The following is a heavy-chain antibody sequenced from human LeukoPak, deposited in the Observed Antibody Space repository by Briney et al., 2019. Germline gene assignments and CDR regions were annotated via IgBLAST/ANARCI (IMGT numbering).Heavy chain of an antibody. J-gene: IGHJ3*02. CDR3: ARDLVTVTKGFDI. Sequence: GASVKVSCKASGGTFSSYAISWVRQAPGQGLEWMGGIIPIFGTANYAQKFQGRVTITTDESTSTAYMELSSLRSEDTAVYYCARDLVTVTKGFDIWGQGTMVSVSS. D-gene: IGHD4-17*01. CDR1: GGTFSSYA. CDR2: IIPIFGTA. V-gene: IGHV1-69*05.